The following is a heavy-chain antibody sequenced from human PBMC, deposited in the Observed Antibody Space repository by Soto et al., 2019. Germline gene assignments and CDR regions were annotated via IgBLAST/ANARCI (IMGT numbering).Heavy chain of an antibody. CDR1: GGSFSGYY. Sequence: SETLSLTCAVYGGSFSGYYWSWIRQPPGKGLEWIGDINYSGSTNYNPSLKSRVTISVDTSKNQFSLKLSSVTAADTAVYYCARQTGYYYDSSGYLGYWGQGALVTVSS. J-gene: IGHJ4*02. V-gene: IGHV4-34*01. CDR3: ARQTGYYYDSSGYLGY. D-gene: IGHD3-22*01. CDR2: INYSGST.